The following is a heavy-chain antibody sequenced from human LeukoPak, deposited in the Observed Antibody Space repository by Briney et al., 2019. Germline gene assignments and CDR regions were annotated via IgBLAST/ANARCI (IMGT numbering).Heavy chain of an antibody. CDR1: GYTFSSYY. Sequence: GASVKVSCKASGYTFSSYYIHWVRQAPGQGLEWMGCINSYSGDTKYAQNFQGRVSMTRDTSISTAYMELARLTSDDTAVYYCAREGIWFGDNNPFDMWGQGTLVTVSS. CDR2: INSYSGDT. CDR3: AREGIWFGDNNPFDM. D-gene: IGHD3-10*01. V-gene: IGHV1-2*02. J-gene: IGHJ3*02.